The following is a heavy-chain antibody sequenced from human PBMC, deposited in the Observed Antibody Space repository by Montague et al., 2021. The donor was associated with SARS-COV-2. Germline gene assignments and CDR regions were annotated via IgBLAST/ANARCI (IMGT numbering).Heavy chain of an antibody. D-gene: IGHD3-22*01. V-gene: IGHV4-31*03. CDR3: ARAATITMIVVVIDAFDI. Sequence: ILSLTCTVSGGSISSGGYYWSWIRQHPGKGLEWIGYIYYSGSTYYNPSLKSRVTISVDTSKNQFSLKLSSVTAADTAVYYCARAATITMIVVVIDAFDIWGQGTMVTVSS. CDR2: IYYSGST. CDR1: GGSISSGGYY. J-gene: IGHJ3*02.